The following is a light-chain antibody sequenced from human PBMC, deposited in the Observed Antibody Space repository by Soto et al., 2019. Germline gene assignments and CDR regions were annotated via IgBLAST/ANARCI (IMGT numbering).Light chain of an antibody. J-gene: IGLJ1*01. Sequence: QSALTQPPSASGSPGQSVTISCTGTSSDIGAYIYVSWYQQHPGKAPKLMISEVSRRPSGVPEPFSGSKSGNTASLTVSGLQANAKANYHCSSYAGITNLVFGTRTKVTVL. CDR1: SSDIGAYIY. V-gene: IGLV2-8*01. CDR3: SSYAGITNLV. CDR2: EVS.